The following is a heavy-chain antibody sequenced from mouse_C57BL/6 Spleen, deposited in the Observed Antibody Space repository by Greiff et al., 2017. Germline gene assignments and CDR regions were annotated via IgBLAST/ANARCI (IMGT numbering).Heavy chain of an antibody. J-gene: IGHJ4*01. CDR2: IYPGDGDT. D-gene: IGHD4-1*01. CDR1: GYAFSSYW. V-gene: IGHV1-80*01. Sequence: QVQLQQSGAELVKPGASVKISCKASGYAFSSYWMNWVKQRPGKGLEWIGQIYPGDGDTNYNGKFKGKATLTADKSSSTAYMELRSLTSEDTAVYYCARGDWDVAMDYWGQGTSVTVSS. CDR3: ARGDWDVAMDY.